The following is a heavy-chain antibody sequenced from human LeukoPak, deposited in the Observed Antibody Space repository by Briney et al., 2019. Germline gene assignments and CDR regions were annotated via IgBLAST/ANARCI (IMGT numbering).Heavy chain of an antibody. Sequence: SEALSLTCIVSGGSVSSTVSHWGWVRQPPGKGLEWIGSIYYTGITYYNPSLKSRVTISVDTSKNQFSLKLSSVTAADTAVYYCARGDGYNPYYFDYWGQGTLVTVSS. J-gene: IGHJ4*02. CDR1: GGSVSSTVSH. D-gene: IGHD5-24*01. V-gene: IGHV4-39*07. CDR3: ARGDGYNPYYFDY. CDR2: IYYTGIT.